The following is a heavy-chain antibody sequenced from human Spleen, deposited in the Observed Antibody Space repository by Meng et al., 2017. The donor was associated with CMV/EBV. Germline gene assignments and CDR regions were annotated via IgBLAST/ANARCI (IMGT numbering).Heavy chain of an antibody. CDR2: IGSDGSTI. V-gene: IGHV3-48*03. D-gene: IGHD2-2*01. CDR1: GFTFSSYE. CDR3: ARDSFCSSTSCFNNYYYYGMDV. Sequence: LKISCAASGFTFSSYEMNWVRQAPGKGLEWISYIGSDGSTIYYADSVKGRFTISRDNSKNTLYLQMNSLRAEDTAVYYCARDSFCSSTSCFNNYYYYGMDVWGQGTTVTVSS. J-gene: IGHJ6*02.